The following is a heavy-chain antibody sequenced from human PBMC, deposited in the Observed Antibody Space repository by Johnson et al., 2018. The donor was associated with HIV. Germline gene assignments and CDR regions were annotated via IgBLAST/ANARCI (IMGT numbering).Heavy chain of an antibody. Sequence: QVQLVESGGGVVQPGKSLRLSCAASGFTFSNYGMHWARQAPGKGLEWVAVIWFDGSNKYYADSVKGRFTISRDNAKNSLYLQMNSLRAEDTALYYCAKVGLDEAFDIWGQGTMVTVSS. V-gene: IGHV3-33*03. CDR3: AKVGLDEAFDI. J-gene: IGHJ3*02. CDR2: IWFDGSNK. CDR1: GFTFSNYG. D-gene: IGHD6-19*01.